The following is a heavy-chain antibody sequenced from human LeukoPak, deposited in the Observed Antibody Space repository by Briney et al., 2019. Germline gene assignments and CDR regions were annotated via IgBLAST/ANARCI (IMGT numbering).Heavy chain of an antibody. CDR3: AGIQLWLRVDYYGMDV. CDR2: ISSSKSTI. V-gene: IGHV3-48*03. CDR1: GCPFISYE. Sequence: GGALLRSCGAAGCPFISYEMKRGRQAPGKGREGGAYISSSKSTIYYADSVKGRFTISRDNAKNSLYLQMNSLRVEDTAVYYCAGIQLWLRVDYYGMDVWGQGTTVTVSS. D-gene: IGHD5-18*01. J-gene: IGHJ6*02.